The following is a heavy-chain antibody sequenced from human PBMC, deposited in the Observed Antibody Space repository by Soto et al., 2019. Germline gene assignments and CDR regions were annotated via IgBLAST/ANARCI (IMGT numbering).Heavy chain of an antibody. CDR2: ISGSGGST. D-gene: IGHD6-19*01. Sequence: EVQLLESGGGLVQPGGSLRLSCAASGFTFSSYAMSWVRQAPGKGLEWVSAISGSGGSTYYADSVKGRFTISRDNSKNTLYVQMNSLRAEDTAVYYCATERTYSSGWGGMDVWGQGTTVTVSS. V-gene: IGHV3-23*01. CDR1: GFTFSSYA. J-gene: IGHJ6*02. CDR3: ATERTYSSGWGGMDV.